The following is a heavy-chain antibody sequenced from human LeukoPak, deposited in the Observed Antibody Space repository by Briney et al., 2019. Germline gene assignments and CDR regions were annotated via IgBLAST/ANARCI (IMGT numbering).Heavy chain of an antibody. CDR2: IWYDASNK. CDR1: GFTFSSFG. Sequence: GGSLRLSCAASGFTFSSFGMHWVRQAPGKGLEWVAIIWYDASNKYHADSVKGRFTISRDNSKNTLFLQMNSLRDDDTAVYYCVRGVGVSRFNYFDPWGQGTLVIVSS. CDR3: VRGVGVSRFNYFDP. D-gene: IGHD6-13*01. J-gene: IGHJ5*02. V-gene: IGHV3-33*01.